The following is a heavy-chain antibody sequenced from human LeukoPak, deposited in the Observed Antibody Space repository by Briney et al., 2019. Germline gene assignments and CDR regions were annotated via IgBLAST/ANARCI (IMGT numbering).Heavy chain of an antibody. J-gene: IGHJ4*02. CDR3: ARDKQLVQGGGVY. V-gene: IGHV3-21*01. CDR2: ISSSSSYI. CDR1: GFTFGSYS. D-gene: IGHD6-6*01. Sequence: GGSLRLSCAASGFTFGSYSMNWVRQAPGKGLEWVSSISSSSSYIYYADSVKGRFTISRDNAKNSLYLQMNSLRAEDTAVYYCARDKQLVQGGGVYWGQGTLVTVSS.